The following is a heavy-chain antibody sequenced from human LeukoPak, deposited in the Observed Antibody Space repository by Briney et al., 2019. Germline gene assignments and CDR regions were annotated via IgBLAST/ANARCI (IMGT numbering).Heavy chain of an antibody. CDR1: GFTLDDYA. J-gene: IGHJ4*02. CDR3: AKVGQQLVPKMYYFDY. Sequence: GGSLRLSCAASGFTLDDYAMHWVRQAPGKGLEWVSGISWNSGSIGYADSVKGRFTISRDNAKNSLYLQMNSLRAEDTALYYCAKVGQQLVPKMYYFDYWGQGTLVTVSS. V-gene: IGHV3-9*01. D-gene: IGHD6-13*01. CDR2: ISWNSGSI.